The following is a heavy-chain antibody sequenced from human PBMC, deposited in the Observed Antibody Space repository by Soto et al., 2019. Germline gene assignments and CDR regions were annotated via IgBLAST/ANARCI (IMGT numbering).Heavy chain of an antibody. J-gene: IGHJ4*02. CDR1: GGSFSGYY. D-gene: IGHD3-16*02. Sequence: PSETLSLTCAVYGGSFSGYYWSWIRQPPGKGLEWIGEINHSGSTNYNPSLKSRVTISVDTSKNQSSLKLSSVTAADTAVYYCARGVVFYDYVWGSYRYIPRSYFDYWGQRTLVTVSS. CDR3: ARGVVFYDYVWGSYRYIPRSYFDY. CDR2: INHSGST. V-gene: IGHV4-34*01.